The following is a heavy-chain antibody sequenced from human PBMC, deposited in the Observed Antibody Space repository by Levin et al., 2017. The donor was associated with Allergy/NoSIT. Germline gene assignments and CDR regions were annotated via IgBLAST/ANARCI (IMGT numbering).Heavy chain of an antibody. Sequence: GESLKISCKASGYTFTSYDINWVRQATGQGLEWMGWMNPNSGNTGYAQKFQGRVTMTRNTSISTAYMELSSLRSEDTAVYYCARANIWEKRLYWFDPWGQGTLVTVSS. CDR2: MNPNSGNT. CDR1: GYTFTSYD. CDR3: ARANIWEKRLYWFDP. J-gene: IGHJ5*02. D-gene: IGHD1-26*01. V-gene: IGHV1-8*01.